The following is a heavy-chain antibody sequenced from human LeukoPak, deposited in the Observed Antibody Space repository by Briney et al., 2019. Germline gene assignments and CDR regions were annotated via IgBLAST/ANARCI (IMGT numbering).Heavy chain of an antibody. Sequence: SETLSLTCTVSGGSISSYYWSWIRQPPGKGLEWLGYIYYSGSTNYNPSLKSRVTISVDTSKNQFSLKLSSVTAADTAVYYCARERSSSWYGLEVWGQGTLVTVSS. CDR2: IYYSGST. CDR3: ARERSSSWYGLEV. V-gene: IGHV4-59*01. J-gene: IGHJ4*02. D-gene: IGHD6-13*01. CDR1: GGSISSYY.